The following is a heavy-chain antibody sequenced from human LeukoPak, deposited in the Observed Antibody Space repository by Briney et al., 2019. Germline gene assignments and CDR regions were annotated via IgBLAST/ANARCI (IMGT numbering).Heavy chain of an antibody. CDR1: GGSISSGGYY. CDR3: ARALGSSGYGWFDP. Sequence: SETLSLTCTVSGGSISSGGYYWSWIRQHPGEGQEWIGNIYYSGSTYYNPSLKSRLTISVDTSKNQFSLKLSSVTAADTAVYYCARALGSSGYGWFDPWGQGTLVTVSS. D-gene: IGHD3-22*01. CDR2: IYYSGST. J-gene: IGHJ5*02. V-gene: IGHV4-31*03.